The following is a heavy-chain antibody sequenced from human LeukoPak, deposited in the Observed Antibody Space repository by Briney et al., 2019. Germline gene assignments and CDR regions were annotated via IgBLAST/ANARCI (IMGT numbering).Heavy chain of an antibody. V-gene: IGHV7-4-1*02. D-gene: IGHD4-17*01. CDR2: IDTNTGNP. CDR1: GYTFTGTYA. CDR3: ARDGYGDDAFDF. J-gene: IGHJ3*01. Sequence: ASVKVSCKASGYTFTGTYAMNWVRQAPGQGLEWMGWIDTNTGNPTYAQGFTGRFVFSSDTSVSTAYLQISSLKAEDTAVYYCARDGYGDDAFDFWGQGTMVTVSS.